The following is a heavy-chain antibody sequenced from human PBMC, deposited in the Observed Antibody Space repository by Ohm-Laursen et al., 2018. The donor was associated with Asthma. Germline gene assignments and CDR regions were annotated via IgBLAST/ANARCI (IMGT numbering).Heavy chain of an antibody. CDR1: GFAFSNIW. J-gene: IGHJ3*01. V-gene: IGHV3-15*01. Sequence: GSLRLSCTASGFAFSNIWMTWVRPSPGKGLEWVGRITSERSGGTRAYAAPVKDRFTISRDDSKTTLYLQMNSLETEDTAVYFCATYNQYNAFDLWGQGTMVTVSS. CDR3: ATYNQYNAFDL. D-gene: IGHD1-14*01. CDR2: ITSERSGGTR.